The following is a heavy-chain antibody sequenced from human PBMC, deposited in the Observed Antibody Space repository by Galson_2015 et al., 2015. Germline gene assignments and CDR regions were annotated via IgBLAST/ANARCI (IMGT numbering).Heavy chain of an antibody. D-gene: IGHD3-10*02. V-gene: IGHV2-70*01. J-gene: IGHJ4*02. Sequence: PALVKPTQPLTLTCTFSGFSLSTSGMCVSWIRQPPGKALEWLALIDWDDDKYYSTSLKTRLTISKDTSKNQVVLTMTNMDPVDTATYYCARFRRVRGVSYFDYWGQGTLVTVSS. CDR3: ARFRRVRGVSYFDY. CDR1: GFSLSTSGMC. CDR2: IDWDDDK.